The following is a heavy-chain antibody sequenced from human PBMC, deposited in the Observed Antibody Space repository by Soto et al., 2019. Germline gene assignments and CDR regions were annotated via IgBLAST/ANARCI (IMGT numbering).Heavy chain of an antibody. J-gene: IGHJ4*02. D-gene: IGHD3-10*01. V-gene: IGHV4-61*01. CDR3: VRIGGYYYGSGSHPDS. Sequence: QVQLQESGPGLVKPSETLSLTCTVSGGSINSGSYYWSWIRQPPGKGLEWIGYTYYSGGTSFNPSLKSRVTISIDTSKNQFSLKLGSVTAADTAMYYCVRIGGYYYGSGSHPDSWGQGILVTVSS. CDR2: TYYSGGT. CDR1: GGSINSGSYY.